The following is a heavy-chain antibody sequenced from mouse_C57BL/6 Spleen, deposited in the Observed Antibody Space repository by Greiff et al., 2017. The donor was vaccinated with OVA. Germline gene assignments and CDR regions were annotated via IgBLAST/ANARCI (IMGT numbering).Heavy chain of an antibody. V-gene: IGHV1-20*01. J-gene: IGHJ3*01. CDR2: INPYNGDT. CDR1: GYSFTGYF. Sequence: EVQLQQSGPELVKPGDSVKISCKASGYSFTGYFMNWVMQSHGKSLEWIGRINPYNGDTFYNQKFKGKATLTVDKSSSTAHMELRSLTSEDSAVDYCARNDYDAAWFAYWGQGTLVTVSA. CDR3: ARNDYDAAWFAY. D-gene: IGHD2-4*01.